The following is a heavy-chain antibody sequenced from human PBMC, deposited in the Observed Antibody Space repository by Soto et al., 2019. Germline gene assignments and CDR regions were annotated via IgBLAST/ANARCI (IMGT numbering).Heavy chain of an antibody. CDR3: ARAGIAAAGNLVGGFDP. Sequence: SVKVSCKASGGTFSSYAISWVRQAPGQGLEWMGGIIPIFGTANYAQKFQGRVTITADESTSTAYMELSSLRSEDTAVYYCARAGIAAAGNLVGGFDPWGQGTLVTVSS. CDR1: GGTFSSYA. D-gene: IGHD6-13*01. J-gene: IGHJ5*02. CDR2: IIPIFGTA. V-gene: IGHV1-69*13.